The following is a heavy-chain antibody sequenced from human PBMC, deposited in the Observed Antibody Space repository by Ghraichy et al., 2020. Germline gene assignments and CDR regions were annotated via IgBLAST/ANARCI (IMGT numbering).Heavy chain of an antibody. D-gene: IGHD6-19*01. V-gene: IGHV4-61*01. CDR1: GGSVSSGSYY. Sequence: ESLNISCTVSGGSVSSGSYYWSWIRQPPGKGLEWIGYIYYSGSTNYNPSLKSRVTISVDTSKNQFSLKLSSVTAADTAVYYCASLGAVAGIYFDYWGQGTLVTVSS. CDR3: ASLGAVAGIYFDY. J-gene: IGHJ4*02. CDR2: IYYSGST.